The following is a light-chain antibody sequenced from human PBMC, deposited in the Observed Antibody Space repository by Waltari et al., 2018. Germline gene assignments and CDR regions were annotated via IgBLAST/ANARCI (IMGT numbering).Light chain of an antibody. Sequence: QTVVTREPSFSVSPGGTVTLTCGLSSGSVSTPYYPIWYQQTPGQAPRTLIYSTNIRSSGVPDRFSGSILGNKAALIITGAQAVDASDYYCLLYMPSGDWLFGGGTKLTVL. CDR3: LLYMPSGDWL. V-gene: IGLV8-61*01. CDR2: STN. CDR1: SGSVSTPYY. J-gene: IGLJ3*02.